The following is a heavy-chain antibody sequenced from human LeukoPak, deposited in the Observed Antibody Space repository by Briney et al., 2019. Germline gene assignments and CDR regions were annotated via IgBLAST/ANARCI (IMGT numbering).Heavy chain of an antibody. D-gene: IGHD6-19*01. CDR3: ARGWYSSGWSGGYFDY. CDR1: GGSSSSFY. Sequence: SETLSLTCSVFGGSSSSFYWTWIRQPPGKGLEWIGYSYYTGSTNSNPSLKSRVTISVDTSKNQFSLKLGTVTAADTAVYYCARGWYSSGWSGGYFDYWGQGTLATVSS. J-gene: IGHJ4*02. V-gene: IGHV4-59*01. CDR2: SYYTGST.